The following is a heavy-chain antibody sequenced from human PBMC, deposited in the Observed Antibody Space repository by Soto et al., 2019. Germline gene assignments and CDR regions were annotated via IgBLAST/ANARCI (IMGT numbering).Heavy chain of an antibody. CDR3: ARWGTTGGLDV. CDR2: TSYDGSNK. D-gene: IGHD3-16*01. CDR1: GFTFRSYV. J-gene: IGHJ4*02. Sequence: QVQLVESGGGVVQPGTSLRLSCVGSGFTFRSYVIHWVRQAPGKGLEWVALTSYDGSNKYYDESVKGRFTISRDNSRNTVDLQMDSLRLYDTAVYYCARWGTTGGLDVWGQGTLVSVSS. V-gene: IGHV3-30*19.